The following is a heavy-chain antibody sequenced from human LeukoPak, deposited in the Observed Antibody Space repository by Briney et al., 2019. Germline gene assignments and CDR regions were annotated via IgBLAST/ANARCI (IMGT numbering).Heavy chain of an antibody. V-gene: IGHV3-43*02. Sequence: PGGPLRLSCAASGFTFDDYAMHWVRQAPGKGLEWVSLISGDGGSTFYADSVKGRFTISRDNSKNSLYLQMNSLRTEDTALYYCAKVFRGVVAGTYFDYWGQGTLVTVSS. CDR2: ISGDGGST. CDR1: GFTFDDYA. CDR3: AKVFRGVVAGTYFDY. J-gene: IGHJ4*02. D-gene: IGHD6-19*01.